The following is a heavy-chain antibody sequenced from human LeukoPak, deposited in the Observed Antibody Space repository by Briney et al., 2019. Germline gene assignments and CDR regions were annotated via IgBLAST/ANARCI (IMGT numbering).Heavy chain of an antibody. J-gene: IGHJ4*02. D-gene: IGHD3-10*01. CDR1: GYNFTSFW. V-gene: IGHV5-51*01. CDR3: ATYSSGMAYDYFDY. CDR2: IYPGDSDT. Sequence: GESLKISCKGSGYNFTSFWIGWVRQMPGKGLEWMGIIYPGDSDTRYSPSFQGQVTISADKSINTAYLQWSSLKASDTAMYYCATYSSGMAYDYFDYWGQGTLVTVSS.